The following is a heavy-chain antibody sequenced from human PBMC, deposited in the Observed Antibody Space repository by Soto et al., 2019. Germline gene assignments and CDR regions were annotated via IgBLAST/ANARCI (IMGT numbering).Heavy chain of an antibody. V-gene: IGHV3-30*18. J-gene: IGHJ6*02. CDR2: ISYGGSDK. CDR3: AKVTGYCSSASCGRDYYYYYGMDV. D-gene: IGHD2-2*01. CDR1: GFTFSNYG. Sequence: QVQLVESGGGVVQPGRSLRLSCAASGFTFSNYGMHWVRQAPGKGLEWVAVISYGGSDKYHADSVKGPFTISRDNSKNTLYLQMNSLRDEDTAVYYCAKVTGYCSSASCGRDYYYYYGMDVWGHGTTVTVSS.